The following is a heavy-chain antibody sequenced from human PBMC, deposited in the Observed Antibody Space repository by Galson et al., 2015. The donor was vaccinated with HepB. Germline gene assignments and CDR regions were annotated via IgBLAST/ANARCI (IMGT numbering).Heavy chain of an antibody. J-gene: IGHJ3*02. Sequence: TLSLTCAVSGGSISSSNWWSWVRQPPGKGLEWIGEIYHSGSTNYNPSLKSRVTISVDKSKNQFSLKLSSVTAADTAVYYCARVSLVVPAATSYRHGAFDIWGQGTMVTVSS. V-gene: IGHV4-4*02. CDR1: GGSISSSNW. D-gene: IGHD2-2*01. CDR3: ARVSLVVPAATSYRHGAFDI. CDR2: IYHSGST.